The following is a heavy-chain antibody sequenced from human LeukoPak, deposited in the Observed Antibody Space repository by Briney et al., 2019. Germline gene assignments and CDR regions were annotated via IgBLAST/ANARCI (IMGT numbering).Heavy chain of an antibody. Sequence: ASVKVSCKASGYTFTGYYMHWVRQAPGQGLEWMGWIVPNNGGTNYAQKFQGRVTMTRDTSISTVFMELSRLTSDDTAIYYCARANQNYFDYWGQGTLVTVSS. D-gene: IGHD1-14*01. CDR3: ARANQNYFDY. CDR1: GYTFTGYY. V-gene: IGHV1-2*02. J-gene: IGHJ4*02. CDR2: IVPNNGGT.